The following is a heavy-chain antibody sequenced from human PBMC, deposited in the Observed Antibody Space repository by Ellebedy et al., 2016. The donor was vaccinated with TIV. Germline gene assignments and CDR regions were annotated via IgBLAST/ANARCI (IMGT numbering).Heavy chain of an antibody. CDR1: GFTFSSYS. CDR2: ICSSSRHI. Sequence: GESLKISCVVSGFTFSSYSMNWVRQAPGKGLEWVSSICSSSRHINYVDSVKGRFSISRDNAKNSLYLEMHSLRAEDTAVYYCSRATAATGTPGTPGMDYWGQGTLVTVSA. D-gene: IGHD6-13*01. V-gene: IGHV3-21*06. CDR3: SRATAATGTPGTPGMDY. J-gene: IGHJ4*02.